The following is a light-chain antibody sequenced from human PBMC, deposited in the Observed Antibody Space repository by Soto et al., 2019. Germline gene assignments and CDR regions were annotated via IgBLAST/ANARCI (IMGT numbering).Light chain of an antibody. Sequence: QSALTQPASVSGSPGQSITISCTGTSSDVGGYNYVSWYQQHPGKAPKLIIYEVTNRPSGVSHRFSASKSGNTASLTISGLQAEDEADYYCSSYTTSNSLLFGGGTKLTVL. CDR1: SSDVGGYNY. J-gene: IGLJ2*01. V-gene: IGLV2-14*01. CDR2: EVT. CDR3: SSYTTSNSLL.